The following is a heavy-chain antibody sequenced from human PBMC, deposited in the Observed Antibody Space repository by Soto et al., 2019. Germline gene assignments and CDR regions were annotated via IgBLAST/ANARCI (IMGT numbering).Heavy chain of an antibody. CDR3: ARGDLRWGFDY. CDR1: GGSISSGDYY. CDR2: IYYSGST. V-gene: IGHV4-30-4*01. J-gene: IGHJ4*02. Sequence: QVQLQESGPGLVKPSQTLSLTCTVSGGSISSGDYYWSWIRQPPGKGLEWIGYIYYSGSTYYNPSLKSXDTXSXVTAKNQFSLKLSSVTAADTAVYYCARGDLRWGFDYWGQGTLVTVSS. D-gene: IGHD3-3*01.